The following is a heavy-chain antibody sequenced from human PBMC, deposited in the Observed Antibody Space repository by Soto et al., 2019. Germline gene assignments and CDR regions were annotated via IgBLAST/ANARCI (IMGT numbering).Heavy chain of an antibody. CDR2: IKSKGSGGTT. CDR3: CCCASINHYFDH. CDR1: GLRFTAAG. V-gene: IGHV3-15*01. J-gene: IGHJ4*02. D-gene: IGHD2-21*01. Sequence: GGSLRLSCVASGLRFTAAGMSWVRQVPGKGLEWVGRIKSKGSGGTTDYAAPVKGRFTISRDDSRNTVYLEMNSLKTEDTAVYYCCCCASINHYFDHWGQGSLVTVSS.